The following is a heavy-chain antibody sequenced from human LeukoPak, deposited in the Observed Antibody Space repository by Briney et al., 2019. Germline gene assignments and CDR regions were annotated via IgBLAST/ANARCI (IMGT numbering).Heavy chain of an antibody. CDR2: ISWNSGSI. D-gene: IGHD3-3*01. V-gene: IGHV3-9*01. CDR3: AKDTSPTPYYDFWSGYYPTYFYYHLDV. CDR1: GFTFDDYA. J-gene: IGHJ6*03. Sequence: PGGSLRLSCAASGFTFDDYAMHWVRQAPGKGLEWVSGISWNSGSIGYADSVKGRFTISRDNAKNSLYLQMNSLRAEDTALYYCAKDTSPTPYYDFWSGYYPTYFYYHLDVWGKGTKVTVSS.